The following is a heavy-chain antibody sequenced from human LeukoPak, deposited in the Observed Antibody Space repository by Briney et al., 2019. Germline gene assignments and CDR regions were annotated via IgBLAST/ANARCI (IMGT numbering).Heavy chain of an antibody. V-gene: IGHV3-23*01. CDR1: GFTFSSYA. J-gene: IGHJ1*01. CDR2: ISGSGGST. CDR3: AKDGVGDTTRSEYFQH. D-gene: IGHD1-26*01. Sequence: QPGGSLRLSCAASGFTFSSYAMCWVRQAPGKGLEWVSAISGSGGSTYYADSVRGRFTISRDNSMNTLYLQMNSLRAEDTAVYYCAKDGVGDTTRSEYFQHWGQGTLVTVSS.